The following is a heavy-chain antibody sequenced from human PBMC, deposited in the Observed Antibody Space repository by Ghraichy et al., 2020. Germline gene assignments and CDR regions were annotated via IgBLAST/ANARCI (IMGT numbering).Heavy chain of an antibody. D-gene: IGHD6-6*01. Sequence: GSLRLSCAVSGYSISSGYYWGWIRQSPGKGLEWIGSVYHTGHTYYNPSLKSRLYISIDTSRNQFSLNLRSVTAAAPAVYYCARVVLLSSWFEPWGQGTLVTVSS. CDR3: ARVVLLSSWFEP. V-gene: IGHV4-38-2*01. J-gene: IGHJ5*02. CDR1: GYSISSGYY. CDR2: VYHTGHT.